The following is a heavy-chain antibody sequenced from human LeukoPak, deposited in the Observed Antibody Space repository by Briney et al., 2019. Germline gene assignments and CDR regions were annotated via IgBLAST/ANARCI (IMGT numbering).Heavy chain of an antibody. CDR2: ISSSGNT. Sequence: SQTLSLTCTVSGDSNSSGDYYWSWIRQPAGKGLEWIGRISSSGNTNHNPSLKSRATISIDTSKNQFSLKLSSVTAADTAVYYCARAHTYDFWSDYYKGIPFDIWGQGTMVTVSS. D-gene: IGHD3-3*01. CDR1: GDSNSSGDYY. J-gene: IGHJ3*02. CDR3: ARAHTYDFWSDYYKGIPFDI. V-gene: IGHV4-61*02.